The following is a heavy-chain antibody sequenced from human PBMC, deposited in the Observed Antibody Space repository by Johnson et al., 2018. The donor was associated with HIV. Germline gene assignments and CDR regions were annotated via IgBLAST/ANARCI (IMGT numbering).Heavy chain of an antibody. D-gene: IGHD3-10*01. CDR1: GFTFSSYA. CDR3: AREGLITMVRGVKWAFDI. J-gene: IGHJ3*02. Sequence: QVQLVESGGGVVQPGRSLRLSCAASGFTFSSYAMHWVRQAPGKGLEWVAVISYDGSNKYYADSVKGRFTISRDNSKNTLYLQMNSLRAEETAVYYCAREGLITMVRGVKWAFDIWGQGTMVTVSS. CDR2: ISYDGSNK. V-gene: IGHV3-30-3*01.